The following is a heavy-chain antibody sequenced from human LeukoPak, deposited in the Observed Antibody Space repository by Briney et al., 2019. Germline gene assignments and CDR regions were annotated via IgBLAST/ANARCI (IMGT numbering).Heavy chain of an antibody. CDR1: GFTFSSYA. V-gene: IGHV3-30-3*01. D-gene: IGHD3-3*01. CDR3: ARPSTIFGVIDIYYYYMDV. Sequence: PGGSLRLSCAASGFTFSSYAMHWVRQAPGKGLEWVAIISYDGSNKYYADSVKGRFTISRDNSKNTLYLQMNSLRAEDTAVYYCARPSTIFGVIDIYYYYMDVWGKGTTVTVSS. J-gene: IGHJ6*03. CDR2: ISYDGSNK.